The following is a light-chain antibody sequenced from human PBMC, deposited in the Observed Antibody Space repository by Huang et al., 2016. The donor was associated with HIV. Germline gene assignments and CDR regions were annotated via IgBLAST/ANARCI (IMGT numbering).Light chain of an antibody. CDR3: QKYNSAPYT. J-gene: IGKJ2*01. Sequence: DIHMTQSPSSLSSSVGDRVTITCRASQDIRNYLDWYQQKPGTAPKLLISAASTLQSGVPSRFSGSGSGTDFTLTIVSLQPEDVATYYCQKYNSAPYTFGQGTKLEIK. CDR1: QDIRNY. CDR2: AAS. V-gene: IGKV1-27*01.